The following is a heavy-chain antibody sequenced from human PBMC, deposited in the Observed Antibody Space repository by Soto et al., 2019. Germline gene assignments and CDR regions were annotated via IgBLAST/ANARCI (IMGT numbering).Heavy chain of an antibody. Sequence: GESLQISCKGSGCSFTSYWIGWVRQMPGKGLEWMGIIYPGDSDTRYNPSLKSRVTISVDTSKNQFSLKLSSVTAADTAVYYCARLDTTVTMDYWGQGTLVTVSS. CDR1: GCSFTSYW. D-gene: IGHD4-17*01. CDR2: IYPGDSDT. V-gene: IGHV5-51*01. CDR3: ARLDTTVTMDY. J-gene: IGHJ4*02.